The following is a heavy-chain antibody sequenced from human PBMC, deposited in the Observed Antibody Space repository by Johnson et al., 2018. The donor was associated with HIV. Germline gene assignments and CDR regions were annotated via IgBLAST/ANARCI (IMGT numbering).Heavy chain of an antibody. CDR3: AKGRPGIGLMSFDI. Sequence: QVQLVESGGGVVQPGRSLRLSCAASAFTFSSYAIHWVRQAPGKGLEWVAVISYDGSKKYYADSVKGRFTISRDNSKNTLYLQMNSLRAEDTAVYYCAKGRPGIGLMSFDIWGQGTMVTVSS. CDR1: AFTFSSYA. V-gene: IGHV3-30*04. CDR2: ISYDGSKK. D-gene: IGHD1-26*01. J-gene: IGHJ3*02.